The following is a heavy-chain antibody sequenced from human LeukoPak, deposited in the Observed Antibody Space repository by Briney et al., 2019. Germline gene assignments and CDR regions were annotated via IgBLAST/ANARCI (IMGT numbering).Heavy chain of an antibody. Sequence: KPGGSLRLSCAASGFTFSDYYMSWIRQAPGKGLEWVSYISSSGSTIYYADSVKGRFTISRDNAKNSLYLQMNSLRAEDTAVYYCARPGGYCSGGSCYSVHYYYYGMDVWGQGTTVTVSS. J-gene: IGHJ6*02. CDR3: ARPGGYCSGGSCYSVHYYYYGMDV. CDR2: ISSSGSTI. CDR1: GFTFSDYY. D-gene: IGHD2-15*01. V-gene: IGHV3-11*04.